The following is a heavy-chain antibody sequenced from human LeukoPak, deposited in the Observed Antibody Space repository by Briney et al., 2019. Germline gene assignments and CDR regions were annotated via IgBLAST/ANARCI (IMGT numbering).Heavy chain of an antibody. CDR2: ISAYNGNT. Sequence: ASVKVSCKAFGYTFTSYGISWVRQAPGQGLEWMGWISAYNGNTNYAQKLQGRVTMATDTSTSTAHMELRSLRYDDTAVYYCARDGRFAAYEPDYWGQGTLVTVSS. D-gene: IGHD1-26*01. CDR3: ARDGRFAAYEPDY. J-gene: IGHJ4*02. V-gene: IGHV1-18*01. CDR1: GYTFTSYG.